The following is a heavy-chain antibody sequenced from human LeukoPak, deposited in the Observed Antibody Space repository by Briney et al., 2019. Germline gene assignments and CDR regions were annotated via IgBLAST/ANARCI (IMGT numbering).Heavy chain of an antibody. CDR3: ARGRIAAAGTPDY. CDR1: GYTFTSYY. D-gene: IGHD6-13*01. CDR2: INPSGGST. J-gene: IGHJ4*02. Sequence: VASVKVSCKASGYTFTSYYMHWVRQAPGQGLEWMGIINPSGGSTSYAQKFQGRVTMTRDMSTSTVYMELSRLRSDDTAVYYCARGRIAAAGTPDYWGQGTLVTVSS. V-gene: IGHV1-46*01.